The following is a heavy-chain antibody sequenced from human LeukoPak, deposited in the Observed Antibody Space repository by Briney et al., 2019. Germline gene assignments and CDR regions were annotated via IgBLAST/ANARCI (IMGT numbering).Heavy chain of an antibody. D-gene: IGHD3-22*01. V-gene: IGHV3-9*01. Sequence: GGSLRLSCAASGFTFDDYAMHWVRQALGKGLEWVSGISWNSGSIGYADSVKGRFTISRDNAKNSLYLQMNSLRAEDTALYYCAKARYYYDSSGYYRSYYFDYWGQGTLVTVSS. J-gene: IGHJ4*02. CDR3: AKARYYYDSSGYYRSYYFDY. CDR2: ISWNSGSI. CDR1: GFTFDDYA.